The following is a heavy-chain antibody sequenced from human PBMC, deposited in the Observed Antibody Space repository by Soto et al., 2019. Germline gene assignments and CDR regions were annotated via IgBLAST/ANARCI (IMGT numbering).Heavy chain of an antibody. CDR2: ITPVFGTA. Sequence: QVQLVQSGAEVKKPGSSVKVSCKASADTFNSYSLSWLRQAPGQRLGWMGGITPVFGTADYAQSFEDRLTITADDYTSTVYMELLSLRSDDTAVYYCARSLEGTTVTNWFDPWGQGALVTVSS. V-gene: IGHV1-69*01. CDR3: ARSLEGTTVTNWFDP. D-gene: IGHD4-17*01. CDR1: ADTFNSYS. J-gene: IGHJ5*02.